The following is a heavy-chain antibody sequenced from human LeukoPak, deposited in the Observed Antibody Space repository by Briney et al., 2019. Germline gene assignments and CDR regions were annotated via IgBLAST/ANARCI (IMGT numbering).Heavy chain of an antibody. J-gene: IGHJ4*02. Sequence: GGSLRLSCEASGFTFDDYAMHWVRQAPGKGLEWVSLITGDGGRTYFADSVKGRFTISRDNRKNSLYLQMSSLRTDDTALYYCAREGPIAVAGYFDYWGQATLVTVSS. D-gene: IGHD6-19*01. CDR2: ITGDGGRT. CDR3: AREGPIAVAGYFDY. V-gene: IGHV3-43*02. CDR1: GFTFDDYA.